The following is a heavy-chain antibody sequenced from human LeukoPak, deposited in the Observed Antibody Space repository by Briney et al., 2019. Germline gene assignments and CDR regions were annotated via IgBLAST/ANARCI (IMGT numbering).Heavy chain of an antibody. V-gene: IGHV3-30*18. Sequence: GGSLRLSCAASGFTFSSYGIHWVRQAPGKGLEWVAVISYDGSNKYYADSVKGRFTISRDNSKNTLYLQMNRLRAEDTAVYYCAKSGDSTGFWDFDYWGQGTLVTVSS. CDR1: GFTFSSYG. J-gene: IGHJ4*02. CDR3: AKSGDSTGFWDFDY. CDR2: ISYDGSNK. D-gene: IGHD3-22*01.